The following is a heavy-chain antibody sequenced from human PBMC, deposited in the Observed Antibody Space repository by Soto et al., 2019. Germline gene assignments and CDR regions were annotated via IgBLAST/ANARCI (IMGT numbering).Heavy chain of an antibody. Sequence: GGSLRLSCAASGFTFSSYEMNWVRQAPGKGLEWVSYISSSGSTIYYADSVKGRFTISRDNAKNSLFLQMNSLRAEDTAVYYCARTVAGTFDYWGQGTLVTVSS. D-gene: IGHD6-19*01. J-gene: IGHJ4*02. CDR2: ISSSGSTI. V-gene: IGHV3-48*03. CDR1: GFTFSSYE. CDR3: ARTVAGTFDY.